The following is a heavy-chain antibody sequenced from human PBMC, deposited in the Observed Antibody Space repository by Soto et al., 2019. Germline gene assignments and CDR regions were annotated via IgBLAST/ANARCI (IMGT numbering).Heavy chain of an antibody. CDR2: IIPNFGTA. D-gene: IGHD5-18*01. CDR3: AREVDTTMVPYFDD. V-gene: IGHV1-69*06. CDR1: GGTFSSYC. J-gene: IGHJ4*02. Sequence: SVKVSCKASGGTFSSYCISWVLQAPGQGLEWVGGIIPNFGTANYAQKFQGRVTITADKSTRTASMELNSLRSEDTAVYYCAREVDTTMVPYFDDWGQGTLVTVSS.